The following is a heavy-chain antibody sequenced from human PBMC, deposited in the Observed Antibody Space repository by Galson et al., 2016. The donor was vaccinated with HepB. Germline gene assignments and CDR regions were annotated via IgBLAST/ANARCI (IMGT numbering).Heavy chain of an antibody. CDR1: GYSFNDYA. CDR3: ARDRRGTDY. D-gene: IGHD1-1*01. CDR2: INPGTGNI. V-gene: IGHV1-3*01. Sequence: SVNVSCKASGYSFNDYAMHWVRQVPGQGLEWMGWINPGTGNIKYSQKLQGRVSITRDTSASTAYMELSSLNSEDTAVYFCARDRRGTDYWGQGTLVTVSS. J-gene: IGHJ4*02.